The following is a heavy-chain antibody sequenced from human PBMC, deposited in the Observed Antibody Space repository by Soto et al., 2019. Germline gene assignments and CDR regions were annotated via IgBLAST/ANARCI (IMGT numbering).Heavy chain of an antibody. CDR3: AIYTDVDV. CDR1: GYTFTGYY. CDR2: INPNSGGT. J-gene: IGHJ6*01. V-gene: IGHV1-2*02. Sequence: AASVKVSCKASGYTFTGYYMHSVRQAPGQGLAWMGWINPNSGGTNYAQKFQGGVTMTRDTSISTAYMEPSRQRSDDTAVYYCAIYTDVDVYGQGTTVTVCS.